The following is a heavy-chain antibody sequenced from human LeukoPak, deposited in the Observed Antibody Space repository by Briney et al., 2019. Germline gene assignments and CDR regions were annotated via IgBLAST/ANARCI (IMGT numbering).Heavy chain of an antibody. V-gene: IGHV1-46*01. Sequence: ASVKVSCKASGYTFTSYYMHWVRQAPGQGLEWMGIINPSGGSRSYAQKFQGRVTMTRDTSTSTVYMELSSLRSEDTAVYYCARGSIVGAKTLGFGAFDIWGQGTMVTVSS. CDR2: INPSGGSR. J-gene: IGHJ3*02. CDR3: ARGSIVGAKTLGFGAFDI. CDR1: GYTFTSYY. D-gene: IGHD1-26*01.